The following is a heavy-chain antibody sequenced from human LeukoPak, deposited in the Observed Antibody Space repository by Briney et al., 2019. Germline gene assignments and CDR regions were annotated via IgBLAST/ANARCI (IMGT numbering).Heavy chain of an antibody. Sequence: PSETLSLTCTVSGGSISSYYWSWIRQPPGKGLEWIVYIYYSGSTNYNPSLKSRVTISVDTSKNQFSLKLSSVTAADTAVYYCAGGKWLLHNFDYWGQGTLVTVSS. J-gene: IGHJ4*02. CDR2: IYYSGST. D-gene: IGHD3-22*01. CDR3: AGGKWLLHNFDY. CDR1: GGSISSYY. V-gene: IGHV4-59*01.